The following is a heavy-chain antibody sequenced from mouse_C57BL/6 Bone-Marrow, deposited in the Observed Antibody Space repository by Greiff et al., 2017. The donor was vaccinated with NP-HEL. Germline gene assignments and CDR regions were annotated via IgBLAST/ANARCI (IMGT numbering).Heavy chain of an antibody. CDR3: AILYDYEGGEAMDY. V-gene: IGHV1-26*01. D-gene: IGHD2-4*01. J-gene: IGHJ4*01. Sequence: EVQLQQSGPELVKPGASVKISCKASGYTFTDYYMNWVKQSHGKSLEWIGDINPNNGGTSYNQKFKGKATLTVDKSSSTAYMELRSLTSEVSAVYDCAILYDYEGGEAMDYWGQGTSVTVSS. CDR1: GYTFTDYY. CDR2: INPNNGGT.